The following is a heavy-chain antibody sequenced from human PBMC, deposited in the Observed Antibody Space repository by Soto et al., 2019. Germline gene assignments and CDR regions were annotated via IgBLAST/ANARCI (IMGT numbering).Heavy chain of an antibody. CDR3: ARDRYCSSTSCYTDYYYYGMDV. Sequence: KPGGSLRLSCAASGFTFSDYYMSWIRQAPGKGLEWVSYISSSGITIYYADSVEGRFTISRDNAKNSLYLQMNSLRAEDTAVYYCARDRYCSSTSCYTDYYYYGMDVWGQGTTVTV. J-gene: IGHJ6*02. CDR1: GFTFSDYY. D-gene: IGHD2-2*02. CDR2: ISSSGITI. V-gene: IGHV3-11*01.